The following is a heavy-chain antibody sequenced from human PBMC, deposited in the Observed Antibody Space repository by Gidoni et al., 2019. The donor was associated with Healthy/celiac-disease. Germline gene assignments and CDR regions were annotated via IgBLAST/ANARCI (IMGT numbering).Heavy chain of an antibody. CDR3: AKDHRYCSSTSCPDATNFDY. V-gene: IGHV3-23*01. J-gene: IGHJ4*02. D-gene: IGHD2-2*01. CDR1: GFTFSSYA. CDR2: ISGSGGST. Sequence: EVQLLESGGGLVQPGGSLRLSCAASGFTFSSYAMSWVRQAPGKGLEWVSAISGSGGSTYYADSVKGRFTISRDNSKNTLYLQMNSLRAEDTAVYYCAKDHRYCSSTSCPDATNFDYWGQGTLVTVSS.